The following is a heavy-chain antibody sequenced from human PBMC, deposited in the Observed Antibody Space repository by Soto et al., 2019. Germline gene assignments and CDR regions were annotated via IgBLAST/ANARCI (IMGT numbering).Heavy chain of an antibody. CDR2: IYSGGST. J-gene: IGHJ4*02. CDR1: GFTVSSNY. V-gene: IGHV3-66*01. CDR3: ARDRVSGSGSPTYFFDY. D-gene: IGHD3-10*01. Sequence: EVQLVESGGGLVQPGGSLRLSCAASGFTVSSNYMSWVRQAPGKGLEWVSVIYSGGSTYYADSVKGRYTISRDNSKNTLYLQMNSQRAEDTAVYYCARDRVSGSGSPTYFFDYWGQGTLVTVSS.